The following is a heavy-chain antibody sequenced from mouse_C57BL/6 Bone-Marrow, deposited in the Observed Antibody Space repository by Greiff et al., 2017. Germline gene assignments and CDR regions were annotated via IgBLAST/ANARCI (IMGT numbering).Heavy chain of an antibody. CDR3: AREGGLADVDY. D-gene: IGHD3-3*01. V-gene: IGHV1-19*01. J-gene: IGHJ2*01. CDR2: INPYNGGT. Sequence: EVQLQQSGPVLVKPGASVKMSCKASGYTFTDYYMNWVKQSHGKSLEWIGVINPYNGGTSYNQKFKGKATLTVDKSSSTAYMELNSLTSEDSAVYYCAREGGLADVDYWGQGTTLTGSS. CDR1: GYTFTDYY.